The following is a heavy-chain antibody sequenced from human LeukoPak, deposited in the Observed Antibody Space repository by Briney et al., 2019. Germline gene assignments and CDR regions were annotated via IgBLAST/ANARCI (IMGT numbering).Heavy chain of an antibody. Sequence: PGRSLRLSCAASGFTFGSYGLHWVRQAPGKGLEWVAVIWYDGSNKYYADSVKGRFTVSRDDSKNTLYLEMNSLRAEDTAVYYCARDRTTKTGYKSYFDYWGQGTLVTVSS. V-gene: IGHV3-33*01. CDR3: ARDRTTKTGYKSYFDY. D-gene: IGHD3-9*01. J-gene: IGHJ4*02. CDR1: GFTFGSYG. CDR2: IWYDGSNK.